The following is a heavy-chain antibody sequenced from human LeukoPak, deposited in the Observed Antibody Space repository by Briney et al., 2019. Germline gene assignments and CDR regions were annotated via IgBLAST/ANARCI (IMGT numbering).Heavy chain of an antibody. Sequence: ASVTVSCKASGGTFSSYAISWVRQAPGQGLEWMGIINPSGGSTSYAQKFQGRVTMTRDTSTSTVYMELSSLRSEDTAVYYCARGPPPWLHGGFDPWGQGTLVTVSS. CDR1: GGTFSSYA. J-gene: IGHJ5*02. CDR3: ARGPPPWLHGGFDP. V-gene: IGHV1-46*01. D-gene: IGHD6-19*01. CDR2: INPSGGST.